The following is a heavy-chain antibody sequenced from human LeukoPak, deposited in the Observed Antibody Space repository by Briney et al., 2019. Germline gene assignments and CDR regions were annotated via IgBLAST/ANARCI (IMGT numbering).Heavy chain of an antibody. D-gene: IGHD3-22*01. CDR3: ARDSPYYYDSSGYPDDDAFDI. CDR2: INHSGST. J-gene: IGHJ3*02. V-gene: IGHV4-34*01. Sequence: SETLSLTCAVYGGSFSGYYWSWIRQPPGKGLEWIGEINHSGSTNYNPSLKSRVTISVDTSKNQFSLKLSSVTAADTAVYYCARDSPYYYDSSGYPDDDAFDIWGQGTMVTVSS. CDR1: GGSFSGYY.